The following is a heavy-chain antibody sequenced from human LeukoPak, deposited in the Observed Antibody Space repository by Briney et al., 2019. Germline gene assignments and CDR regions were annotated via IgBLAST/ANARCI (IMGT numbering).Heavy chain of an antibody. CDR1: GFTFSSYA. Sequence: PGGSLRLSCAASGFTFSSYAMSWVRQAPGKGLEWVSAISGSGGSTYYADSVKGRFTISRDNAKNSLYLQMNSLRAEDTAVYYCARDGGYDILTGSDYWGQGTLVTVSS. CDR3: ARDGGYDILTGSDY. J-gene: IGHJ4*02. V-gene: IGHV3-23*01. CDR2: ISGSGGST. D-gene: IGHD3-9*01.